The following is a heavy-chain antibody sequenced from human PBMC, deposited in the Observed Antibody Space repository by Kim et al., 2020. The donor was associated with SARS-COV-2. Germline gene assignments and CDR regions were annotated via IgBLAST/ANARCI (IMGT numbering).Heavy chain of an antibody. CDR2: IIPIFGTA. CDR1: GGTFSSYA. D-gene: IGHD2-15*01. V-gene: IGHV1-69*13. J-gene: IGHJ5*02. CDR3: ARADCSGGSCYSSWFDP. Sequence: SVKVSCKASGGTFSSYAISWVRQAPGQGLEWMGGIIPIFGTANYAQKFQGRVTITADESTSTAYMELSSLRSEDTAVYYCARADCSGGSCYSSWFDPWGQGTPVTVSS.